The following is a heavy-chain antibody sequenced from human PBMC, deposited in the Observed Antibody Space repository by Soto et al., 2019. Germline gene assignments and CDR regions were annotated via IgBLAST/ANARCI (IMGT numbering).Heavy chain of an antibody. CDR3: ARPHIQSAWKDGCDI. J-gene: IGHJ3*02. CDR2: ISYEGSNK. D-gene: IGHD1-1*01. Sequence: QVQLVESGGGVVQPGRSLRLSCAAFGFTFDDYSMHWVRQAPGKGLEWVALISYEGSNKYYADSVKGRFTISRDNAKNTLFLEVNSLRTEVTSVYYCARPHIQSAWKDGCDIWGQGTMVTVSS. V-gene: IGHV3-30-3*01. CDR1: GFTFDDYS.